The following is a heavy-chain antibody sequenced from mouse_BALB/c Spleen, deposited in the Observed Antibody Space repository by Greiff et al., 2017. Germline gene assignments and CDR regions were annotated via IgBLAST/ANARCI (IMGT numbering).Heavy chain of an antibody. Sequence: EVQLQQSGPELVKPGASVKMSCKASGYTFTSYVMHWVKQKPGQGLEWIGYINPYNDGTKYNEKFKGKATLTSDKSSSTAYMELSSLTSEDSAVYYCARRGTTEGTYWYFDVWGAGTTVTVSS. CDR1: GYTFTSYV. D-gene: IGHD1-1*01. CDR2: INPYNDGT. J-gene: IGHJ1*01. CDR3: ARRGTTEGTYWYFDV. V-gene: IGHV1-14*01.